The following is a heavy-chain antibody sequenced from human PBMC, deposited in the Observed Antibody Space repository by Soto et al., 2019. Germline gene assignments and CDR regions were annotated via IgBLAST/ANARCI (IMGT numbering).Heavy chain of an antibody. V-gene: IGHV4-59*01. CDR2: IYYSGST. CDR1: GGSISSYY. D-gene: IGHD3-10*01. CDR3: ARSMVRGVIIPYYYYGMDV. J-gene: IGHJ6*02. Sequence: SETLSLTCTVSGGSISSYYWSWIRQPPGKGLEWIGYIYYSGSTNYNPPLKSRVTISVDTSKNQFSLKLSSVTAADTAVYYCARSMVRGVIIPYYYYGMDVWGQGTTVTVS.